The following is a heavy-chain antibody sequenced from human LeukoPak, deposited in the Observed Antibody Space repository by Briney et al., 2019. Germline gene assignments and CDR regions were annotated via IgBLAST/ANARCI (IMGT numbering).Heavy chain of an antibody. CDR3: ATAQVVRDGFDI. J-gene: IGHJ3*02. CDR1: GGTFSSYP. V-gene: IGHV1-69*16. Sequence: SVKVSCKASGGTFSSYPISWVRQAPGQGLEWMGGIIPILGTANYAQKFQGRVTITTDESTSTGYMELSSLRSEDTAVYYCATAQVVRDGFDIWGQGTMVTVSS. D-gene: IGHD3-22*01. CDR2: IIPILGTA.